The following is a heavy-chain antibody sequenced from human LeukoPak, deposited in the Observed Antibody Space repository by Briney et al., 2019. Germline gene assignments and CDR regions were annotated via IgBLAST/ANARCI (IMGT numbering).Heavy chain of an antibody. J-gene: IGHJ6*03. CDR3: ARWIPMDV. CDR1: EFSVVSNY. V-gene: IGHV3-66*01. D-gene: IGHD5-12*01. CDR2: IYSGGST. Sequence: SLRXSCAASEFSVVSNYMTWVRQAPGKGLEWVSLIYSGGSTYYADSVKGRFTISRDNSKNTLYLQMNSLRAEDTAVYYCARWIPMDVWGKGTTVTVSS.